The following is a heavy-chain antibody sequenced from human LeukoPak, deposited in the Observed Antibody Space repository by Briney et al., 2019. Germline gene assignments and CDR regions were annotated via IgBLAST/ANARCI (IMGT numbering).Heavy chain of an antibody. CDR1: GGSISSYD. CDR2: IYYSGST. V-gene: IGHV4-59*12. J-gene: IGHJ4*02. CDR3: ARNIGSGIQVFDY. Sequence: PSETLSLTCTVSGGSISSYDWSWIRQPPGKGLEWIGYIYYSGSTNYNPSLKSRVTISVDRSKNQFSLKLSSVTAADTAVYYCARNIGSGIQVFDYWGQGTLVTVSS. D-gene: IGHD1-26*01.